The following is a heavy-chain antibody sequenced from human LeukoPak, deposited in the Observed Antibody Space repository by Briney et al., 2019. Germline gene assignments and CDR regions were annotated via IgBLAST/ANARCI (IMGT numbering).Heavy chain of an antibody. J-gene: IGHJ2*01. D-gene: IGHD6-25*01. CDR2: TSGSGGST. Sequence: GGSPRLSCVASGITFSSYAMSWVRQAPGKGLEWVSTTSGSGGSTYDADSVKGRFTISRDNSKNTLYLQMNSLRADDTAVYYCAKDLGVSGWYFDLWGRGTLVTVSS. CDR1: GITFSSYA. CDR3: AKDLGVSGWYFDL. V-gene: IGHV3-23*01.